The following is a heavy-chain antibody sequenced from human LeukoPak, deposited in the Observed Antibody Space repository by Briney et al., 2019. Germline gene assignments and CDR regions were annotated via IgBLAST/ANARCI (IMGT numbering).Heavy chain of an antibody. J-gene: IGHJ4*02. CDR3: ASLSGSPFI. D-gene: IGHD3-10*01. V-gene: IGHV4-30-4*08. Sequence: SETLSLTCTVSGGSISSGNYYWSWIRQSPGKGLEWIGYINYSGSTYYNPSLKSRVTISVDKSKNQFSLKLSSVTAADTAVYYCASLSGSPFIWGQGTLVTVSS. CDR1: GGSISSGNYY. CDR2: INYSGST.